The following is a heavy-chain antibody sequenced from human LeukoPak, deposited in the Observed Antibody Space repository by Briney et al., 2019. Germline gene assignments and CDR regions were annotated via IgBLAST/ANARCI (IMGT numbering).Heavy chain of an antibody. CDR3: AKDSKHYSMDV. CDR2: IRYDGSNK. CDR1: GFTFSSYG. D-gene: IGHD2/OR15-2a*01. V-gene: IGHV3-30*02. J-gene: IGHJ6*02. Sequence: PGGALRLSRAASGFTFSSYGMHWVRQAPGKGLEGVAFIRYDGSNKYYVDSVKGRVTISRDLSKHTLYLQMNSLRPDDTAVYYCAKDSKHYSMDVWGQGTTVTVS.